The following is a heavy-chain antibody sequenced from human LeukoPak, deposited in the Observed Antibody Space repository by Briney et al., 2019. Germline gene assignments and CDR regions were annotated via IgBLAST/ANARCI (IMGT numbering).Heavy chain of an antibody. V-gene: IGHV3-23*01. CDR1: VFPFSPYD. CDR2: IRGSCEST. J-gene: IGHJ4*02. D-gene: IGHD6-19*01. CDR3: AKTRGWPYYFDY. Sequence: GGSLRLFCAASVFPFSPYDQSWVPRAPAKGLVWVSDIRGSCESTLCADSAKGRFTISRDKSKNTLYLQMNSLKAEDTAVYYCAKTRGWPYYFDYWGQRTLVTVAS.